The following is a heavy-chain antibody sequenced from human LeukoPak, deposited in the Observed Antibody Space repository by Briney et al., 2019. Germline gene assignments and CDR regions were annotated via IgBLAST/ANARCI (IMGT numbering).Heavy chain of an antibody. Sequence: PSETLSLTCTVSGGSVRSGSYYWSWIRQPPGKGLEWIGYIYYGGSTNYNPSLKSRVIISGDMSKNHFSLKLASVTAADTAVYYCASSWTRTEYFQHWGQGTLVTVSS. V-gene: IGHV4-61*03. J-gene: IGHJ1*01. CDR2: IYYGGST. CDR3: ASSWTRTEYFQH. D-gene: IGHD6-13*01. CDR1: GGSVRSGSYY.